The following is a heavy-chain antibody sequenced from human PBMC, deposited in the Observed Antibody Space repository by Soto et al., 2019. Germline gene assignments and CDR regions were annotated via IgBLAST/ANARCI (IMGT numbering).Heavy chain of an antibody. D-gene: IGHD6-19*01. CDR3: AAYSSGWVGVY. V-gene: IGHV4-59*01. CDR2: IYYSGST. Sequence: SETLSLTCTVSGGSISSYYWSWIRQPPGKGLEWIGYIYYSGSTNYNPSLKSRVTISVDTSKNQFSLKLSSVTAADTAVYYCAAYSSGWVGVYRAQRTLVTGSS. CDR1: GGSISSYY. J-gene: IGHJ4*02.